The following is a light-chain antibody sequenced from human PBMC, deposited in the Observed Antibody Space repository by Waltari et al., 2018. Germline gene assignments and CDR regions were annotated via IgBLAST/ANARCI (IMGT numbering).Light chain of an antibody. J-gene: IGLJ3*02. CDR2: KDT. Sequence: SYDLTPPPSVSVSPGQTARTPCSGHLLSNQLGYWYQQKPGQAPVLVIYKDTQRASGIPERFFGSSSGTTVTLTITAVQAEDEADYYCQSADSSGTSLLFGGGTKVTVL. CDR3: QSADSSGTSLL. CDR1: LLSNQL. V-gene: IGLV3-25*03.